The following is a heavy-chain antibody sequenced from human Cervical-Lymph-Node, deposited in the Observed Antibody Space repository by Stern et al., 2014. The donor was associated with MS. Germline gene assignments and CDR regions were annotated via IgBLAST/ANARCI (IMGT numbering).Heavy chain of an antibody. V-gene: IGHV5-51*03. CDR3: ARLGFCPYGVCYDYYYAMDV. D-gene: IGHD2-8*01. J-gene: IGHJ6*02. Sequence: EVQLVQSGAEVKKPGESLRISCKGSEYSFTNYWIAWVRQMPGEGLEWMGIIHPGDSDTRYSPSSQGQVSMSVDKSISTAYLQWSSLKASDSAVYYCARLGFCPYGVCYDYYYAMDVWGQGTTVTVSS. CDR2: IHPGDSDT. CDR1: EYSFTNYW.